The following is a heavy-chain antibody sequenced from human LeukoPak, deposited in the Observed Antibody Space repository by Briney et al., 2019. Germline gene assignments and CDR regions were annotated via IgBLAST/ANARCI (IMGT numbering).Heavy chain of an antibody. D-gene: IGHD4-17*01. Sequence: ASVTVSCMGSGYCFNNYGIRWVRQAPGPGHEWVGWISAYNGRTSYAQQVQGRVTMIKDTSKSTAYPELRSRRPDDQGLYSCARYDYGDYVSYFLHWGQGTLVIASS. J-gene: IGHJ1*01. CDR1: GYCFNNYG. CDR3: ARYDYGDYVSYFLH. V-gene: IGHV1-18*01. CDR2: ISAYNGRT.